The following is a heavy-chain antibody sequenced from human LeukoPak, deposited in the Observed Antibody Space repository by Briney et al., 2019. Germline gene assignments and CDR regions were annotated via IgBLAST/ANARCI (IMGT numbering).Heavy chain of an antibody. CDR1: GYTFTNYG. J-gene: IGHJ4*02. D-gene: IGHD5-24*01. CDR2: ISGYQVST. Sequence: ASVKVSCKASGYTFTNYGITWVRQAPGQGLEWMGWISGYQVSTKYAQNFQGRVTMTIDTSTSTAYMDLRSLRSDDTAIYFCARSGLGTITAGPFNYWGQGTLVAVSS. V-gene: IGHV1-18*01. CDR3: ARSGLGTITAGPFNY.